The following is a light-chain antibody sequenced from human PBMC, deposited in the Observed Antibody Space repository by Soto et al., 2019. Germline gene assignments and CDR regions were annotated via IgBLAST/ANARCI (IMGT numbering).Light chain of an antibody. CDR2: DVS. J-gene: IGLJ1*01. V-gene: IGLV2-14*03. CDR3: LSFITTGTYV. Sequence: QSVLTQPASVSGSPGQSITISCTGTSIDVGAHNYVSWYQQHPGKAPKLMISDVSNRPSGVSNRFSGSKSGNTASLTISGLQAEDEADYSCLSFITTGTYVFGTGTKVTVL. CDR1: SIDVGAHNY.